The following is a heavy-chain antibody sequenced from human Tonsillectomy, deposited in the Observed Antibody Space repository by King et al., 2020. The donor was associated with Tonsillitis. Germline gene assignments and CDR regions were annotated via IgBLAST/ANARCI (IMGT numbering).Heavy chain of an antibody. V-gene: IGHV3-23*04. Sequence: VQLVESGGGLVLPGWSLRLSCAASGFTCGSDAMSWVRQAPAKGLEWGASIRYSGGTTYYTDAVKVRFTISRDKSKNTLYLQMNSLRAEDTAIYYCAKDTTRTRIAAATDYWGQGTLVTVSS. J-gene: IGHJ4*02. D-gene: IGHD6-13*01. CDR1: GFTCGSDA. CDR2: IRYSGGTT. CDR3: AKDTTRTRIAAATDY.